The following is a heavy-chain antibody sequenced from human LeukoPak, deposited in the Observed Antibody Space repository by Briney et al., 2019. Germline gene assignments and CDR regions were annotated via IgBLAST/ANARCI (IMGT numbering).Heavy chain of an antibody. CDR1: GFTFDDYT. CDR3: SKSLTTAWSGWLDP. V-gene: IGHV3-49*04. Sequence: GGSLRLSCIGYGFTFDDYTINWVRQAPGKGLQWVGFIRNKAYGGTTEYDASVKGRLIIARDDSKSIAFLQLNSLKTEDTGIYYCSKSLTTAWSGWLDPWGQGTLVTVSS. J-gene: IGHJ5*02. CDR2: IRNKAYGGTT. D-gene: IGHD1-1*01.